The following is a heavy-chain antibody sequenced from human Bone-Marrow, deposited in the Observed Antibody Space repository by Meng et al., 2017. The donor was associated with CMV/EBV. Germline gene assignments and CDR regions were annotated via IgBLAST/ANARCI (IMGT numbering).Heavy chain of an antibody. CDR1: VFTFSSYA. V-gene: IGHV3-30-3*01. J-gene: IGHJ4*02. Sequence: QVHLVVSVVGAVQPAVALRLSSSASVFTFSSYAMHWVRQPPGTGLESVAVISYDVSNKHYADSVKGRFTISRDNSKNTLYLQMNSLRAEETAVYYCARVGTAMAHDYWGQGTLVTVSS. CDR3: ARVGTAMAHDY. D-gene: IGHD5-18*01. CDR2: ISYDVSNK.